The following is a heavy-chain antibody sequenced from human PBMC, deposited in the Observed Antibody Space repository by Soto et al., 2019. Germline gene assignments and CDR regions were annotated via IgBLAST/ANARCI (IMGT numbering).Heavy chain of an antibody. D-gene: IGHD1-26*01. CDR2: ISWDGDFL. Sequence: EVLLVESGGGVVQPGGSLRLSCEASGFKFDDYMMHWVRQAPGKGLEWISRISWDGDFLDYADSIKGRFTVSRDNSKNPLYLHMNILKTEDTAFYYCAKEGNGGSSLDHWGQGTLVTVSS. CDR1: GFKFDDYM. J-gene: IGHJ4*02. CDR3: AKEGNGGSSLDH. V-gene: IGHV3-43*01.